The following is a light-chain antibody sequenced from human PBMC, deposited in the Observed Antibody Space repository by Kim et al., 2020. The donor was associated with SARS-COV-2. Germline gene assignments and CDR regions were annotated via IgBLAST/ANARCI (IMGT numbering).Light chain of an antibody. Sequence: APGKTARMTCGGNNIGGKTVHWYQQKPGQAPVLVIYYDSDRPSGIPERFSGSNSGNTATLTISRVEAGDEADYYCQVWDSSTDLQVFGGGTKLTVL. V-gene: IGLV3-21*04. J-gene: IGLJ3*02. CDR3: QVWDSSTDLQV. CDR1: NIGGKT. CDR2: YDS.